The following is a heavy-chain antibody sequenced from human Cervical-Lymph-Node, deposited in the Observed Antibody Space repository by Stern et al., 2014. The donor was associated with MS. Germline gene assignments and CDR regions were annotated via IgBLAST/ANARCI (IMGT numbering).Heavy chain of an antibody. J-gene: IGHJ5*02. CDR2: IYSGGST. D-gene: IGHD6-13*01. CDR1: GFTVSSNY. Sequence: VQLVQSGGGLVQPGGSLRLSCAASGFTVSSNYMSWVRQAPGKGLEWVSVIYSGGSTYYADSVKGRFTISRDNSKNTLYLQMNSLRAEDTAVYYCARVRRAAAGRPVPNNWFDPWGQGTLVTVSS. V-gene: IGHV3-66*01. CDR3: ARVRRAAAGRPVPNNWFDP.